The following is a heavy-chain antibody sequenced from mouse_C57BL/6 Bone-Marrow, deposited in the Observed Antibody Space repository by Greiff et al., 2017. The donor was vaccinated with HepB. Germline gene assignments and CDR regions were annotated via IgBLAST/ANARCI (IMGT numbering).Heavy chain of an antibody. CDR2: IRNKANNHDT. CDR3: TITGTVPFAY. CDR1: GFTFSDAW. D-gene: IGHD4-1*01. J-gene: IGHJ3*01. Sequence: DVKLVESGGGLVQPGGSMKLSCAASGFTFSDAWMDWVRQSPEKGLEWVAEIRNKANNHDTYYAESVKGRFTISRDDYKSRVYLQMNSLRAEDTGIYYCTITGTVPFAYWGQGTLVTVSA. V-gene: IGHV6-6*01.